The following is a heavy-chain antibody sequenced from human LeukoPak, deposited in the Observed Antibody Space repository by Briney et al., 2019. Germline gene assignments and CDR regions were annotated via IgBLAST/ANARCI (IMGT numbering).Heavy chain of an antibody. D-gene: IGHD2-8*02. CDR2: INPTNGAT. CDR1: GYTFTSYY. V-gene: IGHV1-2*02. Sequence: ASVKLSCKASGYTFTSYYIHWVRQAPGQGPDWVGYINPTNGATNYSQKFQGRLTMTRDTSISTAYMQVSSLKSDDTAVYYCARDARDTGGSYDSWGQGTLLTVSS. CDR3: ARDARDTGGSYDS. J-gene: IGHJ5*01.